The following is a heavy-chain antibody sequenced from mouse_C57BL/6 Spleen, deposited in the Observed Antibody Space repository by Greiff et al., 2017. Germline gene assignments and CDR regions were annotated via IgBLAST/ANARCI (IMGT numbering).Heavy chain of an antibody. CDR1: GFTFSSYA. CDR3: ARSLYYGSSFYFDY. D-gene: IGHD1-1*01. Sequence: EVKLVESGGGLVKPGGSLKLSCAASGFTFSSYAMSWVRQTPEKRLEWVATISDGGSYTYYPDNVKGRFTISRDNAKNNLYLQMIHLKSADKAMFYCARSLYYGSSFYFDYWGPGTTLTVSS. CDR2: ISDGGSYT. J-gene: IGHJ2*01. V-gene: IGHV5-4*03.